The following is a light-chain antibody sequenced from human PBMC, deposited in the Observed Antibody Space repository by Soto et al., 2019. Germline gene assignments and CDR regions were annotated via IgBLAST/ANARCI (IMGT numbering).Light chain of an antibody. CDR1: SSDVGGYNY. J-gene: IGLJ2*01. CDR3: SSYAGSTNFI. V-gene: IGLV2-8*01. CDR2: EVT. Sequence: QSALTQPPSASGSPGQSVTISCTGTSSDVGGYNYVSWYQQHPGKAPKLMIYEVTKRPSGVPARFSGSKSGNTASLTVSGLQAEDEADYYCSSYAGSTNFIFGGGTKLTVL.